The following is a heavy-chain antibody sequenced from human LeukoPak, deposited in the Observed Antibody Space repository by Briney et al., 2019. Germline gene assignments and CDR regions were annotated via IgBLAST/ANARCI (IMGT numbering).Heavy chain of an antibody. CDR3: ARVTGTTESYYYYGMDV. D-gene: IGHD1-20*01. J-gene: IGHJ6*02. CDR1: GFTFSSYA. V-gene: IGHV3-30-3*01. CDR2: ISYDGSNK. Sequence: GGSLRLSCAASGFTFSSYAMHWVRQAPGKGLEWVAVISYDGSNKYYADSVKGRFTISRDNSKNTLYLQMNSLRAEDTAVYYCARVTGTTESYYYYGMDVWGQGTTVTVPS.